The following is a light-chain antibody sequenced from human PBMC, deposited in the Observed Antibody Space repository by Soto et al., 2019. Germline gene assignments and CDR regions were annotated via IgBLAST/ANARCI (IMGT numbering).Light chain of an antibody. CDR3: QHYVNSPYT. J-gene: IGKJ2*01. Sequence: EIVLTQSPGTLSMSPGERATLSCRASESLSNPYLAWYQHKPGQAPRLLIYGASNRATGIPDRFSGGGSGTDFTLTISRLEPEDFALYYCQHYVNSPYTFGQGPKLEIK. CDR2: GAS. CDR1: ESLSNPY. V-gene: IGKV3-20*01.